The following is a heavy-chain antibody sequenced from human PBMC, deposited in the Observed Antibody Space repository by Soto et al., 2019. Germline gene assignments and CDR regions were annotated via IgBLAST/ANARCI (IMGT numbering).Heavy chain of an antibody. CDR2: INHSGST. D-gene: IGHD3-22*01. V-gene: IGHV4-34*01. Sequence: QVQLQQWGAGLLKPSETLSLTCAVYGGSFSGYYWSWIRQPPGKGLEWIGEINHSGSTNYNPSLKSRVTISVDTSKNQFSLKLSPVTAADTAVYYCARGVRDSSGYYAGWRRYYYYYGMDVWGQGTTVTVSS. CDR1: GGSFSGYY. J-gene: IGHJ6*02. CDR3: ARGVRDSSGYYAGWRRYYYYYGMDV.